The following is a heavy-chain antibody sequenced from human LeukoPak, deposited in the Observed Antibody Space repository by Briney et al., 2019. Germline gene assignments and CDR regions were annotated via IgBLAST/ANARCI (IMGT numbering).Heavy chain of an antibody. CDR3: AKDLTRDGYNSDYFDY. Sequence: GGSLRLSCAASGFTFSSYGMHWVRQALGKGLEWVAVISYDGSNKYYADSVKGRFTISRDNSKNTLYLQMNSLRAEDTAVYYCAKDLTRDGYNSDYFDYWGQGTLVTVSS. J-gene: IGHJ4*02. CDR2: ISYDGSNK. CDR1: GFTFSSYG. V-gene: IGHV3-30*18. D-gene: IGHD5-24*01.